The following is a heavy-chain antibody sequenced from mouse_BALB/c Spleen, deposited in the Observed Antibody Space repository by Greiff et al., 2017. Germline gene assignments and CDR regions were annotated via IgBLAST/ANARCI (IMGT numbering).Heavy chain of an antibody. D-gene: IGHD1-1*01. Sequence: EVQLVESGGGLVKPGGSLKLSCAASGFTFSDYYMYWVRQTPEKRLEWVATISDGGSYTYYPDSVKGRFTISRDNAKNNLYLQMSSLKSEDTAMYYCARDRDYGSSLFAYWGQGTLVTVSA. CDR2: ISDGGSYT. V-gene: IGHV5-4*02. CDR1: GFTFSDYY. J-gene: IGHJ3*01. CDR3: ARDRDYGSSLFAY.